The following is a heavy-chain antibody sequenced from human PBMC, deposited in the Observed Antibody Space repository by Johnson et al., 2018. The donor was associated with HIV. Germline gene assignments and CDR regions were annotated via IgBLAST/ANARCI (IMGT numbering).Heavy chain of an antibody. CDR2: ISGSGGST. CDR1: GFTFDDYA. D-gene: IGHD1-26*01. Sequence: MLLVESGGGVVRPGGSLRLSCGVSGFTFDDYAMSWVRQTPGKGLEWVSAISGSGGSTYYADSVKGRFTISRDNSKNTLYLQMGSLRVEDMAVYYCARALRYSGSLWAFDIWGQGTMVTVSS. J-gene: IGHJ3*02. V-gene: IGHV3-23*04. CDR3: ARALRYSGSLWAFDI.